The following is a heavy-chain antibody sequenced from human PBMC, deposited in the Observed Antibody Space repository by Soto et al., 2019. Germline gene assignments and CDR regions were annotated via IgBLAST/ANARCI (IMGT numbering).Heavy chain of an antibody. Sequence: GASVKVSCKASGYTFTSYAMHWVRQAPGQRLEWMGWINAGNGNTKYSQKFQGRVTITRDTSASTAYMELSSLRSEDTAVYYCARDQGELLWFGELPYGMDVWGQGTTVTVSS. J-gene: IGHJ6*02. D-gene: IGHD3-10*01. CDR1: GYTFTSYA. V-gene: IGHV1-3*01. CDR2: INAGNGNT. CDR3: ARDQGELLWFGELPYGMDV.